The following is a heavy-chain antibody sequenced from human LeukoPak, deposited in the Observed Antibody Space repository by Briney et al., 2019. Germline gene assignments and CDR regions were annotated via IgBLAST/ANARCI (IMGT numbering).Heavy chain of an antibody. J-gene: IGHJ6*02. CDR2: ISSSSSYI. CDR3: ARGYVLRYFDWSIYGMDV. Sequence: GSLRLSCAASGFTFSSYSMNWVRQAPGKGLEWVSSISSSSSYIYYADSVKGRFTISRDNAKNSLYLQMNSLRAEDTAVYYCARGYVLRYFDWSIYGMDVWGQGTTVTVSS. V-gene: IGHV3-21*01. D-gene: IGHD3-9*01. CDR1: GFTFSSYS.